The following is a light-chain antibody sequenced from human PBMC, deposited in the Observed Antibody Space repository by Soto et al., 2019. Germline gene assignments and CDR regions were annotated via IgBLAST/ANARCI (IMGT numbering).Light chain of an antibody. V-gene: IGKV3-15*01. J-gene: IGKJ1*01. Sequence: EIVITQSPATLSVSPGGRATLSCRASQSVSSNLAWYQQKPGQAPRLLIYGASTRATGIPARFSGSGSGTEFTLTMSSLQSEDFAVYYCQQYNNWPQTFGQGTKVDIK. CDR1: QSVSSN. CDR2: GAS. CDR3: QQYNNWPQT.